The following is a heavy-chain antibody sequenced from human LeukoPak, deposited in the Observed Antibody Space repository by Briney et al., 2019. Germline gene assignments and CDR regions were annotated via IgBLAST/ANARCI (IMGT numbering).Heavy chain of an antibody. CDR2: IYYSGST. J-gene: IGHJ4*02. Sequence: PSETLSLTCTVSGGSISSYYWSWIRQPPGKGLEWIGYIYYSGSTNYNPSLKSRVTISVDTSKNQFSLKLSSVTAADTAVYYCARRGRGYSYGLSYWGQGTLVTVSS. CDR1: GGSISSYY. V-gene: IGHV4-59*12. D-gene: IGHD5-18*01. CDR3: ARRGRGYSYGLSY.